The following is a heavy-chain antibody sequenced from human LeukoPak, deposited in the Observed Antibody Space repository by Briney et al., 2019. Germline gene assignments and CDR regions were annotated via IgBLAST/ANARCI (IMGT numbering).Heavy chain of an antibody. CDR2: IYSSGST. CDR1: GASINNNF. J-gene: IGHJ4*02. Sequence: PSETLSLTCTVSGASINNNFWTWIRQPSGKGLEWVGYIYSSGSTNYNPYLKSRVIISGDTFKNQISLNLTSVTAADTAVYFCAREGGSYRPLDYSGQGTLVTVSS. D-gene: IGHD3-16*02. V-gene: IGHV4-4*08. CDR3: AREGGSYRPLDY.